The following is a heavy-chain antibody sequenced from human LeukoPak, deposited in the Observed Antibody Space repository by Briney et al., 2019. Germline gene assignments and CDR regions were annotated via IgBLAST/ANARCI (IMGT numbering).Heavy chain of an antibody. V-gene: IGHV4-30-4*01. CDR2: IYYSGST. J-gene: IGHJ6*02. Sequence: SETPSLTCTVSGGSISSGDYYWSWIRQPPGKGLEWIGYIYYSGSTYYNPSLKSRVTISVDTSKNQFSLKLSSVTAADTAMYYCARLRFSGMDVWGQGTTVTVSS. CDR3: ARLRFSGMDV. CDR1: GGSISSGDYY. D-gene: IGHD3-16*01.